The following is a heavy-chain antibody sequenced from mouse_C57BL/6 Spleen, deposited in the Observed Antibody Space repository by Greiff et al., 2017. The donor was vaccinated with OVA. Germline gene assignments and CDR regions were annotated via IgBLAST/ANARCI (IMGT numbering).Heavy chain of an antibody. Sequence: VQLQQPGAELVRPGTSVKLSCKASDYTFTSYWMHWVKQRPGQGLEWIGVIDPSDSYTNYNQKFKGKATLTVDTSSSTAYMQLSSLTSEDSAVYYCARLSWVYYFDYWGQGTTLTVSS. CDR3: ARLSWVYYFDY. CDR2: IDPSDSYT. CDR1: DYTFTSYW. D-gene: IGHD4-1*01. J-gene: IGHJ2*01. V-gene: IGHV1-59*01.